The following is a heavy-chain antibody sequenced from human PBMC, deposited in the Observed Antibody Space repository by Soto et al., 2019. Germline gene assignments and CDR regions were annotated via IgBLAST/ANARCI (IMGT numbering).Heavy chain of an antibody. CDR2: IRSKANSYAT. V-gene: IGHV3-73*01. CDR3: TRHTRSGVYSSSWEEYYYYGMDV. D-gene: IGHD6-13*01. J-gene: IGHJ6*02. CDR1: GFTFSGSA. Sequence: GGSLRLSCAASGFTFSGSAMHWVRQASGKGLEWVGRIRSKANSYATAYAASVKGRFTISRDDSKNTAYLQMNSLKTEETAVYYCTRHTRSGVYSSSWEEYYYYGMDVWGQGTTVTVSS.